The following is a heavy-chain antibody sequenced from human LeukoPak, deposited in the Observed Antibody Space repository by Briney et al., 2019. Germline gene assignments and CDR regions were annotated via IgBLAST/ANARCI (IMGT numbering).Heavy chain of an antibody. V-gene: IGHV4-59*11. Sequence: SETLSLTCTVSGGSISSHYWSWIRQPPGKGLEWIGYIYYSGSTNYNPSLKSRVTISVDTSKNQFSLKLSSVTAADTAVYYCARGAHYSGSLGYWGQGTLVTVSS. CDR3: ARGAHYSGSLGY. J-gene: IGHJ4*02. CDR1: GGSISSHY. CDR2: IYYSGST. D-gene: IGHD1-26*01.